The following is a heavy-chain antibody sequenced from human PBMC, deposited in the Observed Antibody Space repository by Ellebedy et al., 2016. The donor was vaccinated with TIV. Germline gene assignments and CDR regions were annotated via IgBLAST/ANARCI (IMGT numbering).Heavy chain of an antibody. V-gene: IGHV4-30-4*01. J-gene: IGHJ4*02. Sequence: SETLSLXXTVSGGSISSGDYYWSWIRQPPGKGLEWIGYIYYSGSTYYNPSLKSRVTISVDTSKNQFSLKLSSVTAADTAVYYCARVYGAYFDYWGQGTLVTVSS. CDR2: IYYSGST. CDR1: GGSISSGDYY. D-gene: IGHD4-17*01. CDR3: ARVYGAYFDY.